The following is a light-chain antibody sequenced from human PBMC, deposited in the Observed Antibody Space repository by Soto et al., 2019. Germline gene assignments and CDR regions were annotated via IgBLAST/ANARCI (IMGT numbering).Light chain of an antibody. CDR3: SSYAGSNNFV. V-gene: IGLV2-8*01. J-gene: IGLJ2*01. CDR2: EVS. Sequence: QSVLTQPPSASGSPGQSVTISCTGTSRDVGGYNYVSWYQQHPGKAPKLMIYEVSKRPSGVPDRFSGSKSGNTASLTVSGLQAEDEADYYCSSYAGSNNFVFGGGTKLTVL. CDR1: SRDVGGYNY.